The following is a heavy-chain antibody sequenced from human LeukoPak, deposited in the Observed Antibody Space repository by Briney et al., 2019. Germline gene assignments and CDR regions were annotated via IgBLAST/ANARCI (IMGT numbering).Heavy chain of an antibody. J-gene: IGHJ3*01. Sequence: PGGSLRLSCAASGFTFSSYSMNWVRQAPGKGLEWVSSISSSSSYIYYADSVKGRFTMSRDNAKNSLFLQMSSLRAEDTAVYYCAKDRFGEGDAFDVWGPGTMVTVSS. V-gene: IGHV3-21*01. D-gene: IGHD3-10*01. CDR1: GFTFSSYS. CDR3: AKDRFGEGDAFDV. CDR2: ISSSSSYI.